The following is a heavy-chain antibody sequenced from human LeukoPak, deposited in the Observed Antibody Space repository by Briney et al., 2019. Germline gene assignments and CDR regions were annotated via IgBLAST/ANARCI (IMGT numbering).Heavy chain of an antibody. CDR1: GFTFSSYY. Sequence: GGSLRLSCAASGFTFSSYYMNWVRQAPGKGLEWVSSISGTGSSTYYTDSVKGRFTISRDNAKNSLYLQMNSLRAEDTAVYYCARDVDDYGDYVGVDYWGQGTLVTVSS. CDR2: ISGTGSST. V-gene: IGHV3-11*04. J-gene: IGHJ4*02. CDR3: ARDVDDYGDYVGVDY. D-gene: IGHD4-17*01.